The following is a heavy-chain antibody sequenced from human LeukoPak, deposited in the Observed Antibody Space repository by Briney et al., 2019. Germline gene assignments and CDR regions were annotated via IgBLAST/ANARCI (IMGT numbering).Heavy chain of an antibody. Sequence: ASVKVSCKASGYTFTGYYMHWVRQAPGQGLEWMGWINPNSGGTNYAQKFQGRVTMTRDTSISTAYVELSRLRSDDTAVYYCARETVVVPAAMMGNWFDPWGQGTLVTVSS. D-gene: IGHD2-2*01. CDR3: ARETVVVPAAMMGNWFDP. CDR1: GYTFTGYY. CDR2: INPNSGGT. V-gene: IGHV1-2*02. J-gene: IGHJ5*02.